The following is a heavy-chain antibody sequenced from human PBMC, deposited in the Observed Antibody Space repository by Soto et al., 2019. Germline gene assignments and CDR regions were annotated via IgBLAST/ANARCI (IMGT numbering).Heavy chain of an antibody. CDR2: ISGSGGST. Sequence: EVQLLESGGGLVQPGGSLRLSFAASGFTFSSYAMSWVRQAPGKGLEWVSAISGSGGSTYYADSVKGRFTISRDNSKNTLYLQMNSLRAEDTAVYYCAKDFSSEVTTFDYWGQGTLVTVSS. CDR3: AKDFSSEVTTFDY. V-gene: IGHV3-23*01. J-gene: IGHJ4*02. CDR1: GFTFSSYA. D-gene: IGHD4-17*01.